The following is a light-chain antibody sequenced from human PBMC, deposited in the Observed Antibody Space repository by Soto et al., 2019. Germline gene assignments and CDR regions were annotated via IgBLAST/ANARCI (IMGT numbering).Light chain of an antibody. CDR2: DVS. Sequence: QSVLTQPPSASGSPGQSVTISCTGTSSDVGAYNFVSWYQHHPGKAPKLMICDVSRRPSGVPDRFSGSKSGNTASLTISGLQAEDEADYYCCSYAGSYTYVVFGGGTKLTVL. CDR1: SSDVGAYNF. V-gene: IGLV2-11*01. CDR3: CSYAGSYTYVV. J-gene: IGLJ2*01.